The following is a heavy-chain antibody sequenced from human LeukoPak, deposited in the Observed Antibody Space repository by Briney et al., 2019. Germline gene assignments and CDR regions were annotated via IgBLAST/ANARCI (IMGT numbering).Heavy chain of an antibody. CDR3: AREVACSGGSCYSRFFDY. CDR1: GFTFSSYW. D-gene: IGHD2-15*01. CDR2: ISSDGSST. V-gene: IGHV3-74*01. J-gene: IGHJ4*02. Sequence: GGSLRLSCAASGFTFSSYWMHWVRQAPGKGLVWVSRISSDGSSTNYADSVKGRFTISRDNAKNTLYLQMNSLRAEDTAVYYCAREVACSGGSCYSRFFDYWGQGTLVTVSS.